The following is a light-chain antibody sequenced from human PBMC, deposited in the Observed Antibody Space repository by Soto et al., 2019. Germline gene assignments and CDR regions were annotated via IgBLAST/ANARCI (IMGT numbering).Light chain of an antibody. J-gene: IGKJ4*01. CDR1: QSVSSY. CDR3: QQRSNWPGLT. Sequence: EILLTQSPATLSLSPGERATLSCRASQSVSSYLAWYQQKPGQAPRLLIYDASNRATGIPARFSGSGSGTDFTLTISSLEPEDFAVYYCQQRSNWPGLTFGGGTKVDIK. CDR2: DAS. V-gene: IGKV3-11*01.